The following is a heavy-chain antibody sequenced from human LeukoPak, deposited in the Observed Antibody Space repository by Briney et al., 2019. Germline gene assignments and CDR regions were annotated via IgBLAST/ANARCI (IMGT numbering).Heavy chain of an antibody. CDR1: GYTFTSYG. V-gene: IGHV1-18*01. CDR3: ARARYSYGPMYNWFDP. Sequence: GASVKVSCKASGYTFTSYGISWVRQAPGQGLEWMGWISAYNGNTNYAQKLQGRVTMTTDTSTSTAYMELRSLRSDDTAVYYCARARYSYGPMYNWFDPWGQGTLVTVSS. D-gene: IGHD5-18*01. CDR2: ISAYNGNT. J-gene: IGHJ5*02.